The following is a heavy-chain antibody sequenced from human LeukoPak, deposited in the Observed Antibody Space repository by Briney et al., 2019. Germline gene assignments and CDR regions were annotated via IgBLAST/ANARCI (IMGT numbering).Heavy chain of an antibody. D-gene: IGHD1-26*01. CDR3: AKVGIMGATYYFDY. J-gene: IGHJ4*02. CDR1: GLTFRSYA. CDR2: ISGNGGNT. V-gene: IGHV3-23*01. Sequence: GGSLRLSCAASGLTFRSYAMSWVRQAPGKGLEWVSVISGNGGNTYYADSVKGRFTISRDNSKNTLYLQMNSLRAEDTAVYYCAKVGIMGATYYFDYRGQGTLVTISS.